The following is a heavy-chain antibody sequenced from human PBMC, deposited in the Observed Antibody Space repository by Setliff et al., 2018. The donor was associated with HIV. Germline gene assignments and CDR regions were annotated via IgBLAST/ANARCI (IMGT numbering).Heavy chain of an antibody. Sequence: PGGSLRLSCAASGFAFSTYSMNWVRQAPGKRLEWVSSVTSTSTYLYYVDSVKGRFTISRDNAKNSLYLQMNSLRAEDTAVYYCASHFGYCSSTSCEGYWGQGALVTVSS. CDR1: GFAFSTYS. V-gene: IGHV3-21*04. CDR2: VTSTSTYL. CDR3: ASHFGYCSSTSCEGY. J-gene: IGHJ4*02. D-gene: IGHD2-2*01.